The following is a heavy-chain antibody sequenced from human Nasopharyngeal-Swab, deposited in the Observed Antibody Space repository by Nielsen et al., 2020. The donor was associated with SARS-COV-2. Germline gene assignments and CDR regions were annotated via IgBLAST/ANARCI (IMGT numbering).Heavy chain of an antibody. CDR3: ARGSYYYDSSGYYDY. CDR1: GFTFSSYS. V-gene: IGHV3-21*01. D-gene: IGHD3-22*01. J-gene: IGHJ4*02. Sequence: GGSLRLSCAASGFTFSSYSMNWVRQAPGKGLEWVSSISSSSSYIYYADSVKGRLTISRDNAKNSLYLQMNSLRAEDTAAYYCARGSYYYDSSGYYDYWGQGTLVTVSS. CDR2: ISSSSSYI.